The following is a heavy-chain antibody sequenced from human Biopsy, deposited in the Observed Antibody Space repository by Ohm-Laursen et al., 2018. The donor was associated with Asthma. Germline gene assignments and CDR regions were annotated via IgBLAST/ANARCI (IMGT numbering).Heavy chain of an antibody. CDR3: ARHWNWGSFFDY. V-gene: IGHV4-39*01. CDR2: ISYTGNT. J-gene: IGHJ4*02. D-gene: IGHD7-27*01. Sequence: GTLSLTCPVSGGSMSSRSYSWGWIRQPPGKGLEWIGSISYTGNTDIPSLRSRVTLSVDTSKNNFSLKLTSVTAADTAVFYCARHWNWGSFFDYWGQGMLVTVSS. CDR1: GGSMSSRSYS.